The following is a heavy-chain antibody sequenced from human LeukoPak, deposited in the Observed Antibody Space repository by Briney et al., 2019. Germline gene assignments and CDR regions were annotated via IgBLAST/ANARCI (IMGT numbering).Heavy chain of an antibody. V-gene: IGHV3-33*06. CDR3: AKDYGGNSMIDY. CDR2: IWYDGSNK. J-gene: IGHJ4*02. Sequence: PGRSLRLSCAASGFTFSSYGMHWVRQAPGKGLEWVAVIWYDGSNKYYADSVKGRFTISRDNSKNTLYLQMNSLRAEDTVVYYCAKDYGGNSMIDYWGQGTLVTVSS. CDR1: GFTFSSYG. D-gene: IGHD4-23*01.